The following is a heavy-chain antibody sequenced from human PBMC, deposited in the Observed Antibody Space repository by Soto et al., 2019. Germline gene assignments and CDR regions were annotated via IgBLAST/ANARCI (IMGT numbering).Heavy chain of an antibody. J-gene: IGHJ3*02. D-gene: IGHD3-9*01. Sequence: SETLSLTCTVSGGSISSGGYYWSWIRQHPGKGLEWIGYIYYSGSTYYNPSLKSRVTISVDTSKNQFSLKLSSVTAADTAVYYCARALILTGYYIHDAFDIWGQGTVVTVSS. CDR1: GGSISSGGYY. CDR2: IYYSGST. V-gene: IGHV4-31*03. CDR3: ARALILTGYYIHDAFDI.